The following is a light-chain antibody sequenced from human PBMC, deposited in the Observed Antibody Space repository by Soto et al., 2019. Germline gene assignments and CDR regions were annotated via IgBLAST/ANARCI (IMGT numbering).Light chain of an antibody. CDR2: WAS. CDR3: QQYFNSPPT. V-gene: IGKV4-1*01. Sequence: DIVMTQSPDSLAVSLGERATINCKSSQSVLYRSNNKNYLAWYQQKPGQPPRLLMCWASTREPGVPDRFRGSESGTDFTLTISSLQTEDVAVYFCQQYFNSPPTFGQGTKVEIK. CDR1: QSVLYRSNNKNY. J-gene: IGKJ1*01.